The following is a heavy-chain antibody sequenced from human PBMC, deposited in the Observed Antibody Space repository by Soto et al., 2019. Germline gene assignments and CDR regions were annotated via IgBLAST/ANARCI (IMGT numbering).Heavy chain of an antibody. D-gene: IGHD6-6*01. CDR1: GFTFSSYS. J-gene: IGHJ3*02. CDR2: ISSSSSTI. CDR3: AQLVSPSGDDAFDI. V-gene: IGHV3-48*02. Sequence: GGSLRLSCAASGFTFSSYSMNWVRQAPGKGLEWVSYISSSSSTIYYADSVKGRFTISRDNAKNSLYLQMNSLRDEDTAVYYCAQLVSPSGDDAFDIWGQGTMVTVSS.